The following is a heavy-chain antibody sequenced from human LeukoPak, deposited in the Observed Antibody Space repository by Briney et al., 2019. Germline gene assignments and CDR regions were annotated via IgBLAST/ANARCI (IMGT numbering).Heavy chain of an antibody. D-gene: IGHD1-14*01. J-gene: IGHJ4*02. CDR1: GFTFSDYG. CDR3: AKDQGLYND. Sequence: GGSLRLSCAASGFTFSDYGMHWVRQAPGKGLEWVAVISYDGSNKYYADSVKGRFTISRDNSQNTLYLQMNSLRTEDTAVYYCAKDQGLYNDWGQGTLVTVSS. CDR2: ISYDGSNK. V-gene: IGHV3-30*18.